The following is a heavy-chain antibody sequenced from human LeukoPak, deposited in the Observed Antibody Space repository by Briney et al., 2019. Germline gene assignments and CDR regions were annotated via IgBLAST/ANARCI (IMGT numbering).Heavy chain of an antibody. CDR1: GGSISSYY. CDR2: IYYSGST. V-gene: IGHV4-59*01. CDR3: ARDRGYCSSTSCYDWFDP. J-gene: IGHJ5*02. D-gene: IGHD2-2*01. Sequence: PSETLSLTCTVSGGSISSYYWSRIRQPPGKGLEWIGYIYYSGSTNYNPSLKSRVTISVDTSENQFSLKLSSVTAADTAVYYCARDRGYCSSTSCYDWFDPRGQGTLVTVSS.